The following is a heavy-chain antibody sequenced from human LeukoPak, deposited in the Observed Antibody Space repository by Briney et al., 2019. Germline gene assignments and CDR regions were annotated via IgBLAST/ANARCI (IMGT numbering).Heavy chain of an antibody. CDR2: INWNGGSI. D-gene: IGHD1-20*01. CDR1: GFTLDEFA. CDR3: ARRAAGPRGNWYWDS. V-gene: IGHV3-20*04. Sequence: GGSLRLSCAASGFTLDEFAMSWVRQAPGKGLEWVSSINWNGGSINYGDSVKGRFTISRDNANNSLYLQTNNLGDEDTALYYCARRAAGPRGNWYWDSWGQGTLVTVSS. J-gene: IGHJ5*01.